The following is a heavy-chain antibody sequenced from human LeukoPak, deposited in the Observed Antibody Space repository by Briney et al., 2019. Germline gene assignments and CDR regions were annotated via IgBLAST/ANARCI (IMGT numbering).Heavy chain of an antibody. J-gene: IGHJ4*02. D-gene: IGHD2-15*01. Sequence: GGSLRLSCAVSGFTFSSYGMSWVRQAPGKGLEWVSVISASGDSTYYADSVKGRITISRYNSNNTLYLQMNSLRAEDTAVYYCAKDFSQDYFFDFWGQGTLVIVSS. CDR3: AKDFSQDYFFDF. CDR1: GFTFSSYG. V-gene: IGHV3-23*01. CDR2: ISASGDST.